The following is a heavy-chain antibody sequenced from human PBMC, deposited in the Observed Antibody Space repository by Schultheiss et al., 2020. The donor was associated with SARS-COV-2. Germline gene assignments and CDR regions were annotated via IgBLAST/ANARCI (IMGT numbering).Heavy chain of an antibody. J-gene: IGHJ6*02. V-gene: IGHV4-39*02. CDR1: GGSISSSSYY. CDR2: INHSGST. Sequence: SETLSLTCTVSGGSISSSSYYWGWIRQPPGKGLEWIGEINHSGSTYYNPSLKSRVTISVDTSKNQFSLKLSSVTAADTAVYYCAKDRVGAPYYYYGMDVWGQGTTVTVLL. D-gene: IGHD1-26*01. CDR3: AKDRVGAPYYYYGMDV.